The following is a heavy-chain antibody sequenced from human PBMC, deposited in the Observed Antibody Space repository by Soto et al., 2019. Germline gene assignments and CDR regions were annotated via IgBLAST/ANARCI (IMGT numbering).Heavy chain of an antibody. CDR1: GGSLSGYY. Sequence: SETLSLTCAVNGGSLSGYYWSWIRQSPGKGLEWIGEINHRGSSDYNPSLKSRVTISVDASKNHVTLELTSVTAADTAVYYCARSDNRNSLYGVDVWGQGTAVTVSS. D-gene: IGHD1-7*01. J-gene: IGHJ6*02. CDR2: INHRGSS. CDR3: ARSDNRNSLYGVDV. V-gene: IGHV4-34*01.